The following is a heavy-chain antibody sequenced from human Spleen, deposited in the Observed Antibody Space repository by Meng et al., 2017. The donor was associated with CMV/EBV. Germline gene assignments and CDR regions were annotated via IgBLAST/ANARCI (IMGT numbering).Heavy chain of an antibody. D-gene: IGHD2-21*01. CDR3: ARGIVEYKSSLTFDY. CDR1: GYTFTGYY. CDR2: INPNSGGT. J-gene: IGHJ4*02. Sequence: SVKVSCKASGYTFTGYYMHWVRQAPGQGLEWMGWINPNSGGTNYAQKFQGRVTMTRDTSISTAYMELSRLRSDDTALYYCARGIVEYKSSLTFDYWGQGALVTVSS. V-gene: IGHV1-2*02.